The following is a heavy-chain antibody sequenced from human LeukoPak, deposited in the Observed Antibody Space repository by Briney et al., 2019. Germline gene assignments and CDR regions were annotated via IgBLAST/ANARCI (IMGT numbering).Heavy chain of an antibody. CDR2: ISAYNGNT. CDR1: GYTFTSYG. Sequence: ASVKVSCKASGYTFTSYGISWVRQAPGQGLEWMGWISAYNGNTNYAQKLQGRVTMTTDTSTSTAYMELRSLRSDDTAVYYCARGAGYCSGGSCYILPKPYYYYYMDVWGKGTTVTVSS. D-gene: IGHD2-15*01. CDR3: ARGAGYCSGGSCYILPKPYYYYYMDV. V-gene: IGHV1-18*01. J-gene: IGHJ6*03.